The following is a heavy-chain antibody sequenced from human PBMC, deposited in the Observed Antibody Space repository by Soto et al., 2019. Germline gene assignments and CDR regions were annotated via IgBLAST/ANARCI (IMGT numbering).Heavy chain of an antibody. CDR2: INYSGST. CDR3: ARLRFLEWLSSSPYYYYGMDV. D-gene: IGHD3-3*01. J-gene: IGHJ6*02. V-gene: IGHV4-39*07. CDR1: VVSISSRISC. Sequence: SETLSLTCTVSVVSISSRISCWGWIRHPPGEGLEWVGSINYSGSTSHTPSLKSRVTISVDTSKNQFSLKLSSVTAADTAVYYCARLRFLEWLSSSPYYYYGMDVWGQGTTVTVSS.